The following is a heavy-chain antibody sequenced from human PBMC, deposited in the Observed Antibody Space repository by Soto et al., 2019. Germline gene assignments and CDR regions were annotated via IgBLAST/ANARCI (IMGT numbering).Heavy chain of an antibody. V-gene: IGHV3-73*01. Sequence: EVQLVESGGGLVQPGGSLKLSCAASGFTFSGSAMHWVRQASGKGLEWVGRIRSKANSYATAYAASVKGRFTISRDDSKNKGYLQMNSLKSEDTAVYYCTGDGVDHYVWFGEMSSWFDPWGQGTLVTVSS. D-gene: IGHD3-10*01. CDR3: TGDGVDHYVWFGEMSSWFDP. J-gene: IGHJ5*02. CDR2: IRSKANSYAT. CDR1: GFTFSGSA.